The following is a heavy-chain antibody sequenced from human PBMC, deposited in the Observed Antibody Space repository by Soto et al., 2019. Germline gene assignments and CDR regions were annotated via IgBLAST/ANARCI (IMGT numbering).Heavy chain of an antibody. CDR1: GGSISSSSYY. D-gene: IGHD3-9*01. CDR2: IYYSGST. V-gene: IGHV4-39*01. J-gene: IGHJ4*02. Sequence: PSETLSLTCTVSGGSISSSSYYWGWIRQPPGKGLEWIGSIYYSGSTYYNPSLKSRVTISVDTSKNQFSLKLSSVTAADTAVYYCARPASSTYYDILTGYSNIRDYWGQGTLVTVSS. CDR3: ARPASSTYYDILTGYSNIRDY.